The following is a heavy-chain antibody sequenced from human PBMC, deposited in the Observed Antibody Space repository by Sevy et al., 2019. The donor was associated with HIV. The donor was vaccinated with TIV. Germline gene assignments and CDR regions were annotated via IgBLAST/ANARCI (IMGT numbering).Heavy chain of an antibody. CDR1: GFTFSNAW. Sequence: GGSLRLSCAASGFTFSNAWMSWVRQAPGKGLEWVGRIKSKTDGGTTDYAEPLKGRFTISRDDSKNMLYLQMNSLKTEDTAVYYCTALLRYFDWLLSRDYWGQGTLVTVSS. CDR3: TALLRYFDWLLSRDY. J-gene: IGHJ4*02. V-gene: IGHV3-15*01. CDR2: IKSKTDGGTT. D-gene: IGHD3-9*01.